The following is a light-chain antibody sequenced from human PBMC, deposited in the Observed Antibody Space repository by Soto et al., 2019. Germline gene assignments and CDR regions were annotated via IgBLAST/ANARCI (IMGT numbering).Light chain of an antibody. CDR3: GTWDSSLSASGV. V-gene: IGLV1-51*02. CDR1: TSNIGNNY. CDR2: ENN. J-gene: IGLJ3*02. Sequence: QSVLTQPPSVSAAPGQKVTISCSGSTSNIGNNYVSWYQHLPGTAPKLLIYENNKRPSGIPDRFSGSKSGTSATLGITGLQTRDEADYYCGTWDSSLSASGVFGGGTQLTVL.